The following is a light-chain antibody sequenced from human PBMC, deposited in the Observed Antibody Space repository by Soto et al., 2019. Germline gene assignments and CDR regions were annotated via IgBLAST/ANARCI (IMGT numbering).Light chain of an antibody. J-gene: IGKJ5*01. Sequence: EIVLTQSPGTLSLSPGERATLSCRASQSVSNNYLAWYQQKPGQAPRLLIYGVFNRATGIPDRFSGSGSETDFTLTISRLEPEDFAVYYCQQYGNSPITLGQGTRLEIK. CDR2: GVF. V-gene: IGKV3-20*01. CDR3: QQYGNSPIT. CDR1: QSVSNNY.